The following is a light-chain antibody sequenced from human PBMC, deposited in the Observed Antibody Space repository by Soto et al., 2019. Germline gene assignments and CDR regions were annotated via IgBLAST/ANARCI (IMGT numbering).Light chain of an antibody. V-gene: IGLV2-14*01. Sequence: QSALTQPASVSGSPGQSITISCTGTSSDVGGYNYVSWYQQHPGKAPKLMIYDVSNRPSGVSNRFSGSKSGNTASLTISGLQAEDEADYYCSSYTSSHWLFGGGTKLTVL. CDR2: DVS. CDR1: SSDVGGYNY. CDR3: SSYTSSHWL. J-gene: IGLJ3*02.